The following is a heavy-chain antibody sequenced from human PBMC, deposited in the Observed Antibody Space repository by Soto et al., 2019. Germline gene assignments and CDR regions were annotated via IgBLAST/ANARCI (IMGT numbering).Heavy chain of an antibody. CDR3: TRTLSVAGLDY. D-gene: IGHD6-19*01. Sequence: SGGSLRLSCAASGFTFSTYWMSWVRQAPGKGLEWVANINGDGSEKYYVDSVKGRFTISRDNAKNSLYLQMNSLRAEDTAMYYCTRTLSVAGLDYWGQGTLVTVSS. CDR1: GFTFSTYW. V-gene: IGHV3-7*03. J-gene: IGHJ4*02. CDR2: INGDGSEK.